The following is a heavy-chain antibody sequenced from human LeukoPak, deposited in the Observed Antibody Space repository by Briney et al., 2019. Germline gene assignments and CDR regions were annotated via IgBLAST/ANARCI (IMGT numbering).Heavy chain of an antibody. Sequence: ASVKVSCKPSGYTLTGYYMHWVRQAPEQGPEWMGWINPKKGGTNYAQKFQGRVTMTRDTSISTAYMELSRLRSDDTAVYYCARDNVVVAATVPSVGNWVDPWGQGTLVTVSS. CDR1: GYTLTGYY. CDR2: INPKKGGT. V-gene: IGHV1-2*02. J-gene: IGHJ5*02. D-gene: IGHD2-15*01. CDR3: ARDNVVVAATVPSVGNWVDP.